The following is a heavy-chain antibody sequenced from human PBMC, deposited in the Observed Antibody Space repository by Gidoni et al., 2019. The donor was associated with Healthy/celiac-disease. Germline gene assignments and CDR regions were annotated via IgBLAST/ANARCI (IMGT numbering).Heavy chain of an antibody. Sequence: EVQLLESGGGLVQPGGSLRLSLAASGFTFSSYAMSWVRQAPGKGLEWVSAISGSGGSTYYADSVKGRFTISRDNSKNTLYLQMNSLRAEDTAVYYCAKDGGIVGATMSRWFDPWGQGTLVTVSS. CDR3: AKDGGIVGATMSRWFDP. CDR1: GFTFSSYA. CDR2: ISGSGGST. D-gene: IGHD1-26*01. J-gene: IGHJ5*02. V-gene: IGHV3-23*01.